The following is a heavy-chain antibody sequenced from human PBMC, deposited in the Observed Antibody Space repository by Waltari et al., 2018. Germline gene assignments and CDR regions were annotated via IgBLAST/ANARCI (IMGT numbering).Heavy chain of an antibody. J-gene: IGHJ4*02. CDR1: GFTFSSYS. Sequence: EVQLVESGGGLVKPGGSLRLSCAASGFTFSSYSMNWVRQAPGKGLELVSSISSSSSYIYYADSVKGRFTISRDNAKNSLYLQMNSLRAEDTAVYYCARDSSGWSFDYWGQGTLVTVSS. CDR3: ARDSSGWSFDY. CDR2: ISSSSSYI. D-gene: IGHD6-19*01. V-gene: IGHV3-21*01.